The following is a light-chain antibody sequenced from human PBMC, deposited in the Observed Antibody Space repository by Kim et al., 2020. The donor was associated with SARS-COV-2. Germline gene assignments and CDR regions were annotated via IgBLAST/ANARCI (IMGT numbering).Light chain of an antibody. J-gene: IGLJ1*01. V-gene: IGLV2-14*03. CDR3: SSYTSSNTYV. CDR1: SSDVGGYKY. CDR2: DVS. Sequence: QSALTQPASVSGSPGQSITISCTGTSSDVGGYKYVSWYQQHPGKAPKPMIYDVSNRPSGVSNRFSGSKSGNTASLTISGLQAEDEADYYCSSYTSSNTYVFGTGTKVTVL.